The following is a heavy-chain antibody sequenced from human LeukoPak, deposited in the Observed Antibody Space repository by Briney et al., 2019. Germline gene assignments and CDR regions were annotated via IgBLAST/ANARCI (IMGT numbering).Heavy chain of an antibody. CDR1: GYTVSNYG. Sequence: GASVKVSCRGSGYTVSNYGITWVRQAPGQGLEWMGWISAYNGNTNYAQKLQGRVTMTTDTSTSTAYMELRSLRSDDTALYYCARTWVQLGPGTADNGGQGTLVTVSS. V-gene: IGHV1-18*01. CDR2: ISAYNGNT. J-gene: IGHJ4*02. D-gene: IGHD5-18*01. CDR3: ARTWVQLGPGTADN.